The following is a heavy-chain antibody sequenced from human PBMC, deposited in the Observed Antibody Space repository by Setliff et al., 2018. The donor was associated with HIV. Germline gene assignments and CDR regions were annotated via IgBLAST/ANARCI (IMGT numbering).Heavy chain of an antibody. CDR1: GYSIRSGYY. D-gene: IGHD1-1*01. J-gene: IGHJ5*02. Sequence: SETLSLTCAVSGYSIRSGYYWGWIRQSPGKGLEWIGSIFHSGSTYTSPSLWSRVTMSVDTSKNQFSLNLNSVTAADTAVYYCARWMTSRINRRHLRGDWFDPWGQGSLVTVSS. V-gene: IGHV4-38-2*01. CDR3: ARWMTSRINRRHLRGDWFDP. CDR2: IFHSGST.